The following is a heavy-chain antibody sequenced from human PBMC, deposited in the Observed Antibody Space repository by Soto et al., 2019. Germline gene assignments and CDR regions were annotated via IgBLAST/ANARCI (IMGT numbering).Heavy chain of an antibody. CDR2: ISAYNGNT. CDR3: ARESCSGGSCYSAMTYGMDV. J-gene: IGHJ6*02. Sequence: QVQLVQSGAEVKKPGASVKVSCKASGYTFTSYGISWVRQAPGQGLEWMGWISAYNGNTNYAQKLQGRVTMTTDTSTSTAYMGLRSMRSDDTAVYYCARESCSGGSCYSAMTYGMDVWGQGTTVTVSS. V-gene: IGHV1-18*01. D-gene: IGHD2-15*01. CDR1: GYTFTSYG.